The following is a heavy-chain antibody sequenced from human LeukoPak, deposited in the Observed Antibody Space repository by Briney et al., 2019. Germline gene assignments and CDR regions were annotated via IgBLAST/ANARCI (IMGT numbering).Heavy chain of an antibody. V-gene: IGHV3-23*01. CDR3: AKWGDYYVLTGYYVSDY. Sequence: PGGSLRLSCAASGLTFSNYAMSWVRQAPGKGVEWVSAINGRGGNTYYADSVKGRFTISRDNSKNTVFLQMNSLRAEDTAVYYCAKWGDYYVLTGYYVSDYWGQGTLVTVSS. J-gene: IGHJ4*02. CDR2: INGRGGNT. CDR1: GLTFSNYA. D-gene: IGHD3-9*01.